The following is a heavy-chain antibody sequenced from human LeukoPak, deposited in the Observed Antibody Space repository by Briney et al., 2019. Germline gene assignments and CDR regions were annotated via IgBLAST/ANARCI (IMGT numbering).Heavy chain of an antibody. CDR3: AKGYDSSGRAPYFDY. J-gene: IGHJ4*02. Sequence: PGRSLRLSCAASGFTFSSYGMHWVRQAPGKGLEWVAVISYDGSNKYYADSVKGRFTISRDNSKNTLYLQMNSLRAEDTAVYYCAKGYDSSGRAPYFDYWGQGTLVTVSS. D-gene: IGHD3-22*01. CDR2: ISYDGSNK. V-gene: IGHV3-30*18. CDR1: GFTFSSYG.